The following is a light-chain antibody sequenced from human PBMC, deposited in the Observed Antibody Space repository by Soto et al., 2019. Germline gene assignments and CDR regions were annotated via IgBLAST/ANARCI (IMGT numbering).Light chain of an antibody. V-gene: IGLV2-14*01. CDR1: SSDVGLYDF. Sequence: QSALTQPASVSGSPGQSITISCTGASSDVGLYDFVSWFQHHPGKAPKLLIYEVSYRPSGVSSRFSGSKSGNTASLTISGLQYEDEADYYCNSYTRFSTYVFGTGTKLTVL. CDR2: EVS. CDR3: NSYTRFSTYV. J-gene: IGLJ1*01.